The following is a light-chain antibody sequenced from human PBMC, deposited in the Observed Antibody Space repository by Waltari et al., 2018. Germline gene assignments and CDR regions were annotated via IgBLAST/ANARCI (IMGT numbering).Light chain of an antibody. V-gene: IGKV3-11*01. CDR2: DAS. Sequence: EIVLTQSPATLSLSPGERATLSCRASQSVSSYLAWYQQKPGQAPRLLIYDASNRATGIPARFSGSGSGTDFTLTISSLAPEDFAVYYCQQRSNWLALTFGGVTKVEIK. CDR3: QQRSNWLALT. CDR1: QSVSSY. J-gene: IGKJ4*01.